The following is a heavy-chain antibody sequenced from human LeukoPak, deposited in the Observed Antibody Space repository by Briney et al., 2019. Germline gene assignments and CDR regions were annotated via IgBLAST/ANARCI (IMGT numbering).Heavy chain of an antibody. D-gene: IGHD5-18*01. CDR1: GFTFDDYG. CDR2: INWNGGST. V-gene: IGHV3-20*04. Sequence: GGSLRLSCAASGFTFDDYGMSWVRQAPGKGLEWVSGINWNGGSTGYADSVKGRFIISRDNAKNSLYLQMNSLRAEDTALYYCARVGVQLWFDYFDYWGQGTLVTVSS. J-gene: IGHJ4*02. CDR3: ARVGVQLWFDYFDY.